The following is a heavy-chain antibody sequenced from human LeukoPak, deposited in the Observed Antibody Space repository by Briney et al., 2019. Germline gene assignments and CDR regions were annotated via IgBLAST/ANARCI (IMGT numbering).Heavy chain of an antibody. CDR2: IIPIFGTA. Sequence: ASVKVSCKASGYTFTSYGISWVRQAPGQGLEWMGGIIPIFGTANYAQKFQGRVTITRNTSISTAYMELSSLRSEDTAVYYCARGLAALETTGDAFDIWGQGTMVTVSS. J-gene: IGHJ3*02. CDR1: GYTFTSYG. CDR3: ARGLAALETTGDAFDI. D-gene: IGHD1-1*01. V-gene: IGHV1-69*06.